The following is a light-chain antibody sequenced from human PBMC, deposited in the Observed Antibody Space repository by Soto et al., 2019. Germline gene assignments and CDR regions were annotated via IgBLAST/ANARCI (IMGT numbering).Light chain of an antibody. J-gene: IGKJ3*01. CDR1: QSVNNNY. Sequence: EIVLTQSPGTLSLSPGERATLSCRASQSVNNNYVAWYQQKPGQAPRLLIFRASNKATGIPDRFSGSGSGTEFILTISSLQSEDFAVYYCQQYNSWPLTFGPGTKVDIK. CDR3: QQYNSWPLT. CDR2: RAS. V-gene: IGKV3-20*01.